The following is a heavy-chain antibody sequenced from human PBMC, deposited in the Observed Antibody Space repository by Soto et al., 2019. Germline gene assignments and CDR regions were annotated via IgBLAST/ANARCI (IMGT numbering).Heavy chain of an antibody. CDR1: GGSVNNYY. Sequence: QVQLLESGPGLVKPSETLSLTCTVSGGSVNNYYWTWIRQFPGKGLEWIGYINENGRTNYNPSLEGRLTLSIGTSGNQYSLRLSSVTAADTAIYYCARDRGRVSALDICDQGTKVTVSS. J-gene: IGHJ3*02. D-gene: IGHD3-3*01. CDR2: INENGRT. V-gene: IGHV4-59*02. CDR3: ARDRGRVSALDI.